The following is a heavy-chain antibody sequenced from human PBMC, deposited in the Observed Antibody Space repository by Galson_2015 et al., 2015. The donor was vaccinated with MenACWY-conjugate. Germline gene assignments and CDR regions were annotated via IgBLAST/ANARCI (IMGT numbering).Heavy chain of an antibody. J-gene: IGHJ4*01. CDR3: TRPTSGYYFFEN. Sequence: PALVKPTQTLTLTCTFSGFSISTNGVGVGWIRQPPGKALEWLALICWDDDKRHSPSLQSRLTITKDTSKNQVVLTLTNVDPVDTATYYCTRPTSGYYFFENWGHGTLVTVSS. CDR2: ICWDDDK. D-gene: IGHD3-22*01. V-gene: IGHV2-5*02. CDR1: GFSISTNGVG.